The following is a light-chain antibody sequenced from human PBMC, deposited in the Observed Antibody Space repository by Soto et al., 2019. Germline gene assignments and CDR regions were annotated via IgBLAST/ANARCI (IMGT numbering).Light chain of an antibody. CDR3: QQYTDWPRT. J-gene: IGKJ1*01. CDR2: GAS. V-gene: IGKV3-15*01. Sequence: EIVMTQSPATLSVSPGEGVTLSCRASQSVSANLAWYQQRPGQAPRLLIYGASTRATGIPARFSGSGSGTEFTLTISSLQSVDFAVYYCQQYTDWPRTFGLGTKVETK. CDR1: QSVSAN.